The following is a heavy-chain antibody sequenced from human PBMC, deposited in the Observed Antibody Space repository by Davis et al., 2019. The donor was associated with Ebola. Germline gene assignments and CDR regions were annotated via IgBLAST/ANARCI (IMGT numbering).Heavy chain of an antibody. D-gene: IGHD1-20*01. CDR1: GYTFTSYD. CDR3: VRYPPSNWNEFDY. Sequence: ASVKVSCKASGYTFTSYDINWVRQATGQGLEWMGWMNPKSGNTGYAQNFQGRVTMTRDTSITTAYMELSSLTSEDTAVYYCVRYPPSNWNEFDYWGQGTLVTVSS. V-gene: IGHV1-8*01. CDR2: MNPKSGNT. J-gene: IGHJ4*02.